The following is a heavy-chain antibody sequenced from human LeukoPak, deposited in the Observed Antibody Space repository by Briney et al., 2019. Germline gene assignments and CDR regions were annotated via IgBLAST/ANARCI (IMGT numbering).Heavy chain of an antibody. CDR1: GFTFSHYE. Sequence: GGSLRLSCAASGFTFSHYEMNWVRQAPGKGLEFIAYISHSGNIIYYADSVKGRFTISRDNSKNMLYLQMNSLGADDTAMYYCARDQYYYDDTGYFGTLAYWGQGTLVIVSS. J-gene: IGHJ4*02. V-gene: IGHV3-48*03. CDR3: ARDQYYYDDTGYFGTLAY. CDR2: ISHSGNII. D-gene: IGHD3-22*01.